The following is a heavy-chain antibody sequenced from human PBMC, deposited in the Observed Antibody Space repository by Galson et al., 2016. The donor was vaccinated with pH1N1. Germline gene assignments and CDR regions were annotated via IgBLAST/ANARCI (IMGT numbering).Heavy chain of an antibody. Sequence: SVKVSCKASGGTFSNSAVSWVRQAPGQGLEWMGGIIPIFGTTNYAQKIQGRVTITADQITSTSYMELSNLRSEDTAIYYCASPAIVRGVVYYHYGMDVWGQGTTVTVSS. CDR3: ASPAIVRGVVYYHYGMDV. CDR2: IIPIFGTT. CDR1: GGTFSNSA. V-gene: IGHV1-69*13. J-gene: IGHJ6*02. D-gene: IGHD3-10*01.